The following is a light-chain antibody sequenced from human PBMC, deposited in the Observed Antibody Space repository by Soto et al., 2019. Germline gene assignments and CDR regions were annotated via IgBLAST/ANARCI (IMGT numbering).Light chain of an antibody. CDR2: AAS. Sequence: DIQMTQSPSSLSASVGDRVTITCRASQSISSYLNWYQQKPGKAPKLLIYAASSLQSGVPSRFSCSGSETYFTLTITSLQPEDFANYYCQQSYSTPYSFGQGTKLVI. V-gene: IGKV1-39*01. CDR1: QSISSY. CDR3: QQSYSTPYS. J-gene: IGKJ2*03.